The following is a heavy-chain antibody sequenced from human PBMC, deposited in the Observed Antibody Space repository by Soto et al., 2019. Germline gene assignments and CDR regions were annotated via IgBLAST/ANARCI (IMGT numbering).Heavy chain of an antibody. D-gene: IGHD5-18*01. J-gene: IGHJ4*02. CDR1: GYTLTELS. Sequence: ASVKVSCKVSGYTLTELSMHWVRQAPGQGLEWMGWINPNSGGTNYAQKFQGWVTMTRDTSISTAYMELSRLRSDDTAVYYCARDHPHSYGIYYFDYWGQGTLVTVSS. CDR3: ARDHPHSYGIYYFDY. CDR2: INPNSGGT. V-gene: IGHV1-2*04.